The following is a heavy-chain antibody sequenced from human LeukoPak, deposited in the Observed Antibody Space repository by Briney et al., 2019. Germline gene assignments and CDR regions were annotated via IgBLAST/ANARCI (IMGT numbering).Heavy chain of an antibody. CDR2: IYYSGST. V-gene: IGHV4-39*01. CDR3: VRITSPGY. Sequence: SETLSLTCTVSGGSISSSSYFWGWIRQPPGKGLEWIGSIYYSGSTYYNPSLRSRVTISVDTSNNQFSLMLSSVTAADTAVYYCVRITSPGYWGQGTLVTVSS. CDR1: GGSISSSSYF. J-gene: IGHJ4*02. D-gene: IGHD3-10*01.